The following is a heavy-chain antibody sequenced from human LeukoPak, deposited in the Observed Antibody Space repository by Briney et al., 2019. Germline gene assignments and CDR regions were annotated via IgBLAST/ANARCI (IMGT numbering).Heavy chain of an antibody. V-gene: IGHV1-69*13. CDR2: IIPIFGTA. CDR3: AATYCSGGSCYGGPIDY. CDR1: GYTLTELS. J-gene: IGHJ4*02. Sequence: SVKVSCKVSGYTLTELSMHWVRQAPGQGLEWMGGIIPIFGTANYAQKFQGRVTITADESTSTAYMELSSLRSEDTAVYYCAATYCSGGSCYGGPIDYWGQGTLVTVSS. D-gene: IGHD2-15*01.